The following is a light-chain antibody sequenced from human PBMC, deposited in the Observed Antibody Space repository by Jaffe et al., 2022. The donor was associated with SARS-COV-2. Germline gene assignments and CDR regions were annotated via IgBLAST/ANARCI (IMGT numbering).Light chain of an antibody. CDR1: QSVGSK. CDR2: GAS. V-gene: IGKV3-15*01. CDR3: QQYNNWPLT. Sequence: EIVMTQSPATLSVSAGERATLSCRASQSVGSKLAWFQQKPGQAPRLLIYGASTRATGISARFSGSGSGTDFTLTISSLQSEDFAVYYCQQYNNWPLTFGGGTKVEIK. J-gene: IGKJ4*01.